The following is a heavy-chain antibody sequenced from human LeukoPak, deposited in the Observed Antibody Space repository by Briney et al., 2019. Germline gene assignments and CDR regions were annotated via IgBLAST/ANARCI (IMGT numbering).Heavy chain of an antibody. D-gene: IGHD3-22*01. Sequence: GGSLRLSYVASGLRFRSYAMNWVRQAPGKGLECISTISDDSSFTYYADSVKGRSAISRDDSKNTLYLQMNNLKVEDTAVYYCAKAYSSSSGYYYYFDYWGQGTLVTVSS. CDR3: AKAYSSSSGYYYYFDY. V-gene: IGHV3-23*01. CDR2: ISDDSSFT. CDR1: GLRFRSYA. J-gene: IGHJ4*02.